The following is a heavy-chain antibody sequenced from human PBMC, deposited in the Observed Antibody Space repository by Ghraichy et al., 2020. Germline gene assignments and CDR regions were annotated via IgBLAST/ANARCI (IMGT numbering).Heavy chain of an antibody. CDR3: AREPEIQLVTGTTCWFDP. J-gene: IGHJ5*02. CDR1: GGTFSSYA. Sequence: SVKVSCKASGGTFSSYAISWVRQAPGQGLEWMGRIIPILGIANYAQKFQGRVTITADKSTSTAYMELSSLRSEDTAVYYCAREPEIQLVTGTTCWFDPWGQGTLVTVSS. V-gene: IGHV1-69*04. D-gene: IGHD1-7*01. CDR2: IIPILGIA.